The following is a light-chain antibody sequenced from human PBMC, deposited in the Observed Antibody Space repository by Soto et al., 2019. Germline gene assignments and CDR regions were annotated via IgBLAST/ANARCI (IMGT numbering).Light chain of an antibody. CDR3: QQYGRT. CDR1: QSVNSNY. Sequence: DIVLTQSPGTLSLSPGERATLSCRASQSVNSNYLAWYQQKPGQAPRLLIFGASTRATGISDRFRGSGSGTDFTLTINRLEPEDFAVYYCQQYGRTFGQGTKVDIK. J-gene: IGKJ2*01. CDR2: GAS. V-gene: IGKV3-20*01.